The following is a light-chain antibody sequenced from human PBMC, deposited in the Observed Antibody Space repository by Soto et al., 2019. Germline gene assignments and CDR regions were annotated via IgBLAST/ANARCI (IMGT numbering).Light chain of an antibody. Sequence: DIQLTQSPSSLSPSVGDRITLSCRASQSSSRNLNWDQQMPGKAPSLLIYAARDLQSGVPGRFSGSGSGTEFNRTISSLQPADLATYYCQQSHSTPYTVGQGTKLEI. V-gene: IGKV1-39*01. J-gene: IGKJ2*01. CDR2: AAR. CDR3: QQSHSTPYT. CDR1: QSSSRN.